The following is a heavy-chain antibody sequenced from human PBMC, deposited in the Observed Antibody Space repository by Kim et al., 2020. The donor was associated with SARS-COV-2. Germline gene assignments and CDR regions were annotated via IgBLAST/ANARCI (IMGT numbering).Heavy chain of an antibody. CDR3: AKDYGAWRSPPHRAEYFQH. D-gene: IGHD2-15*01. V-gene: IGHV3-23*01. J-gene: IGHJ1*01. CDR1: GFTFSSYA. Sequence: GGSLRLSCAASGFTFSSYAMSWVRQAPGKGLEWVSAISGSGGSTYYADSVKGRFTISRDNSKNTLYLQMNSLRAEDTAVYYCAKDYGAWRSPPHRAEYFQHWGQGTLVTVSS. CDR2: ISGSGGST.